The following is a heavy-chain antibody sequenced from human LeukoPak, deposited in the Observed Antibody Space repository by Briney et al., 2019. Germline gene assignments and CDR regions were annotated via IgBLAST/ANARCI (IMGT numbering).Heavy chain of an antibody. Sequence: PGGSLRLSCAASGFTFSNYNMNWVRQAPGKGLEWISYIGSGSNTINYADSVKGRFTISRDNAKNSLYLQMNSLRAEDTAVYYCARALTYGDFDYWGQGTLVTVSS. J-gene: IGHJ4*02. CDR3: ARALTYGDFDY. V-gene: IGHV3-48*01. CDR2: IGSGSNTI. CDR1: GFTFSNYN. D-gene: IGHD4-17*01.